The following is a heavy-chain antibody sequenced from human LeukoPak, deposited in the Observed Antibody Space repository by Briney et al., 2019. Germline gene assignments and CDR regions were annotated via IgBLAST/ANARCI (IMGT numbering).Heavy chain of an antibody. Sequence: PGGSLRLSCAASGFTFSSYEMNWVRQAPGKGLEWVSYISSSGSTIYYADSVKGRFTISRDNAKNSLYLQMNSLRAEDTADYYCARASYYYDSSGYLSDAFDIWGQGTMVTVSS. D-gene: IGHD3-22*01. CDR1: GFTFSSYE. CDR2: ISSSGSTI. CDR3: ARASYYYDSSGYLSDAFDI. V-gene: IGHV3-48*03. J-gene: IGHJ3*02.